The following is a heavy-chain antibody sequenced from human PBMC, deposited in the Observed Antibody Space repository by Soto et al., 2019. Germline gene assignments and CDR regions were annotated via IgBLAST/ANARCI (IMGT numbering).Heavy chain of an antibody. V-gene: IGHV1-18*01. D-gene: IGHD6-6*01. CDR1: GYGITIYG. CDR3: ARDLVFSSSKALDF. CDR2: ISPYNGNA. Sequence: GASVKVSCKASGYGITIYGLSWVRQAPGQGLEWMAWISPYNGNANYAQKFQGRVSMTTDASTSTAYMGLRSLTSDDTAVYYCARDLVFSSSKALDFWGQGTRGTGSA. J-gene: IGHJ4*02.